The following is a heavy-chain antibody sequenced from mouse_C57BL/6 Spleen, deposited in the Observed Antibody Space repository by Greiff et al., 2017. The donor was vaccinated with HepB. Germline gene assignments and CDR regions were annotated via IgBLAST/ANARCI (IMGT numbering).Heavy chain of an antibody. CDR3: ARWAMVNPEVCDY. V-gene: IGHV1-55*01. J-gene: IGHJ2*01. D-gene: IGHD2-3*01. Sequence: VQLQQPGAELVKPGASVKMSCKASGYTFTSYWITWVKQRPGQGLEWIGDIYPGSGSTNYNEKFKSKATLTVDTSSSTAYMQLSSLTSEDSAVYYCARWAMVNPEVCDYWGQGTTLTVSS. CDR1: GYTFTSYW. CDR2: IYPGSGST.